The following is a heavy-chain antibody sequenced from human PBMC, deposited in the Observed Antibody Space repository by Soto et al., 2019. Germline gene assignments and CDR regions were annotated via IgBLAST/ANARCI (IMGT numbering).Heavy chain of an antibody. V-gene: IGHV4-30-4*01. Sequence: SETLSLTCTVSGGSISSDDYYWSWIRQAPGRGLEWIGYIHSSGSIYYNPSLKSRATMSIDTAGNQFSLKVSSVTVADTAVYYCARDLDGLHDDTSGPFPRPGWGQGTLVTVAS. J-gene: IGHJ1*01. CDR1: GGSISSDDYY. CDR2: IHSSGSI. D-gene: IGHD3-22*01. CDR3: ARDLDGLHDDTSGPFPRPG.